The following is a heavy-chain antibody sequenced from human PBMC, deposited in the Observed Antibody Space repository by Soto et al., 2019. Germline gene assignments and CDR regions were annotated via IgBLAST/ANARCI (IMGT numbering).Heavy chain of an antibody. J-gene: IGHJ6*02. CDR3: AIDVVVVNAIPWYYGMDV. CDR1: GGSISSGDYY. CDR2: IYYSGST. V-gene: IGHV4-30-4*01. Sequence: TLSLTCTVSGGSISSGDYYWSWIRQPPGKGLEWIGYIYYSGSTYYNPSLKSRVTISVDTSKNQFSLKLSSVTAADTAVYYCAIDVVVVNAIPWYYGMDVWGPGTTVTVSS. D-gene: IGHD2-21*01.